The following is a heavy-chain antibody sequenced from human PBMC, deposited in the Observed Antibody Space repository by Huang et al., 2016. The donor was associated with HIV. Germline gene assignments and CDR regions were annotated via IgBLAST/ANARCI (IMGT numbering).Heavy chain of an antibody. V-gene: IGHV1-18*01. CDR3: ARGGGIQLWLLGYYYMDV. CDR1: GYTFSSFG. J-gene: IGHJ6*03. CDR2: ISVYNGNT. D-gene: IGHD5-18*01. Sequence: QVQLVQSGAEVKKPGASVKVSCKASGYTFSSFGISWVRQAPGQGLEWVGRISVYNGNTKFAQKYQGRLTMTTDTATSTAYMELRGLRSDDTAVYYCARGGGIQLWLLGYYYMDVWGNGTTVTVSS.